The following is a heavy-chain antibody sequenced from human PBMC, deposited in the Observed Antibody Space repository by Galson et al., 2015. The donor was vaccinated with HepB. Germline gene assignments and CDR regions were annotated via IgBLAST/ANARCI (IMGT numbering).Heavy chain of an antibody. CDR1: GFAFSDYY. CDR2: IGSSDDTK. D-gene: IGHD2/OR15-2a*01. V-gene: IGHV3-11*01. J-gene: IGHJ5*02. CDR3: ARATLVWFDP. Sequence: SLRLSCAASGFAFSDYYMSWIRQAPGKGLEWISFIGSSDDTKYYADSVEGRFTVSRDNAKNSLYLQMNSLSVDDTAVYYCARATLVWFDPWGPGTLVTVSS.